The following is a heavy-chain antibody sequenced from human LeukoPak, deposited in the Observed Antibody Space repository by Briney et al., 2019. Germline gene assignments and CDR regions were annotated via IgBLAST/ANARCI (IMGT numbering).Heavy chain of an antibody. Sequence: PGGSLRLSCAASEFTFSSYSMNWVRQAPGKGLEWVSHISSSSSTIFYADSVKGRFTISRDNAKNSLYLQMNRLRAEDTAVYYCARERGTVTTRFDYWGQGTLVTVSS. CDR1: EFTFSSYS. V-gene: IGHV3-48*04. CDR2: ISSSSSTI. J-gene: IGHJ4*02. D-gene: IGHD4-17*01. CDR3: ARERGTVTTRFDY.